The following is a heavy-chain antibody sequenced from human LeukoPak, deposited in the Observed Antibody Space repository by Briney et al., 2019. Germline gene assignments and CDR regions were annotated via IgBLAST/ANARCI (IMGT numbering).Heavy chain of an antibody. CDR3: ARHSRKNQPIDY. J-gene: IGHJ4*02. V-gene: IGHV4-39*01. CDR1: GGSISSSSYY. Sequence: SETLSLTCTVSGGSISSSSYYWGWIRQPPGTGLEWIGSIYYSGSTYYNPSLKSRVTISVDTSKNQFSLKLSSVTAADTAVYYCARHSRKNQPIDYWSQGTLVTVSS. D-gene: IGHD1-14*01. CDR2: IYYSGST.